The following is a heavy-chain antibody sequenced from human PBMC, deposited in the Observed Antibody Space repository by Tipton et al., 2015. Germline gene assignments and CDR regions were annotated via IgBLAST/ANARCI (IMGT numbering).Heavy chain of an antibody. CDR2: ISTEGTT. CDR1: GFSVRSND. V-gene: IGHV3-53*01. CDR3: ARVAQGNYFDY. Sequence: SLRLSCAASGFSVRSNDMNWVRQAPGQGLEWVSFISTEGTTIYADSVKGRFTISRDNSKNTLYLQMNSLRAEDTAVYYCARVAQGNYFDYWGQGTLVTVSS. J-gene: IGHJ4*02.